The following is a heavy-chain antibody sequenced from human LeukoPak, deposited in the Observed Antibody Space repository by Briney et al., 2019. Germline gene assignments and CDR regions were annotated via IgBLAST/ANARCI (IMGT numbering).Heavy chain of an antibody. V-gene: IGHV3-20*04. CDR3: ARVASNYDFDY. J-gene: IGHJ4*02. CDR1: GFTFDDYG. D-gene: IGHD4-11*01. CDR2: INWNGGST. Sequence: GGSLRLSCAASGFTFDDYGMTWVRQAPGKGLEWVSGINWNGGSTGYADSVKGRFTISRDNAKNSLYLQMNSLRAEGTALYYCARVASNYDFDYWGQGTLVTVSS.